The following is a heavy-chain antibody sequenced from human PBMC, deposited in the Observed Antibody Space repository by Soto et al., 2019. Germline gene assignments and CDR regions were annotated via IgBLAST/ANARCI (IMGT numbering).Heavy chain of an antibody. CDR3: ARALTSAAGLYFDY. CDR2: IHTTENT. CDR1: GDSISSYY. Sequence: KPSETLSLTCTVSGDSISSYYWSWIRQPAGKGMEWIGRIHTTENTNYNPSLRSRVTMSVDTSNNQFSLKLTSLTAADTAVYYCARALTSAAGLYFDYWGQGTLVTVSS. D-gene: IGHD6-13*01. V-gene: IGHV4-4*07. J-gene: IGHJ4*02.